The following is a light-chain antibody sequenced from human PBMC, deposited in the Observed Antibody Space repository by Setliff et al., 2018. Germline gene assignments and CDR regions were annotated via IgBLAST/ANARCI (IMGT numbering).Light chain of an antibody. CDR2: WAS. CDR1: RSVLFRSNNKNF. V-gene: IGKV4-1*01. CDR3: QQYYTSPFT. J-gene: IGKJ3*01. Sequence: DIVMTQSPDSLAVSLGERATINCKSSRSVLFRSNNKNFLAWYQKKPGQPPKLLIYWASTRESGVPDRFSGSGSGTDFTLTISSLQAEDVAVYYCQQYYTSPFTFGPGTKVDIK.